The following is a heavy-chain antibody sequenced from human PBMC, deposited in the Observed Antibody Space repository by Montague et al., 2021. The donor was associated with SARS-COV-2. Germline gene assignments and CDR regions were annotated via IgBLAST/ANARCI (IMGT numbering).Heavy chain of an antibody. D-gene: IGHD3-10*01. V-gene: IGHV4-34*01. J-gene: IGHJ3*02. CDR1: GGSFSGYY. Sequence: SETLSLTCAVYGGSFSGYYWSWIRQPPGKGLEWIGEINHSGSTNYNPSLKSRVTISVDTSKNQFSLNLSPVTAADTAVYYCAIPMVRGFSRAFDIWGQGTMVTVSS. CDR2: INHSGST. CDR3: AIPMVRGFSRAFDI.